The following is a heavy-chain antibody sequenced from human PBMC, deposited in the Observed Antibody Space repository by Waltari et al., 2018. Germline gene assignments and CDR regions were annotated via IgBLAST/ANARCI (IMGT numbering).Heavy chain of an antibody. Sequence: QVQLVQSVAEVKKPGSSVKVSCKASGGTFSSYAISWVRQAPGHGLEWMGRIIPIFGTANYAQKFRGRVTITADKSTSTAYMELSSLRSEDTAVYYCARDSAAPTSIYYYYGMDVWGQGTTVTVSS. J-gene: IGHJ6*02. CDR2: IIPIFGTA. CDR3: ARDSAAPTSIYYYYGMDV. CDR1: GGTFSSYA. D-gene: IGHD6-13*01. V-gene: IGHV1-69*08.